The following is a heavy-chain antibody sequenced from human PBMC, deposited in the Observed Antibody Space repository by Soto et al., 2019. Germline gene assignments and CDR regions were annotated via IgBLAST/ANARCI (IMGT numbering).Heavy chain of an antibody. V-gene: IGHV1-18*01. CDR2: ISGANGHT. J-gene: IGHJ4*02. Sequence: QVQVVQSGAEVKKPGASVKVSCKTSGYTFTTYGIGWVRQAPGQGLEWMGWISGANGHTNYAQNVQGRVTVTTDTSTSTAYMELRSLRSDDTAVYYWAREVAGAGGEYDYWGQGNLVTVSS. CDR3: AREVAGAGGEYDY. D-gene: IGHD6-13*01. CDR1: GYTFTTYG.